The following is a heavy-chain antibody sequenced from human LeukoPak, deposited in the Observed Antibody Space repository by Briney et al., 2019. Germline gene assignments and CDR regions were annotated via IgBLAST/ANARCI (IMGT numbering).Heavy chain of an antibody. Sequence: GGSLRLSCAASGFTFSSYGMHWVRQAPGKGLEWVAFISYDGSNKHYADFVKGRFTISRDNSKNILYLQMNSLRAEDTAVYYCARVEGSSFFLDYYYYMDVWGKGTTVTISS. V-gene: IGHV3-30*03. CDR3: ARVEGSSFFLDYYYYMDV. CDR2: ISYDGSNK. CDR1: GFTFSSYG. J-gene: IGHJ6*03. D-gene: IGHD6-13*01.